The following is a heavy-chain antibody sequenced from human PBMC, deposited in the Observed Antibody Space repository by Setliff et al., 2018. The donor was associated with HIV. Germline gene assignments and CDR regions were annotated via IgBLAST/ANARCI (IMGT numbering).Heavy chain of an antibody. CDR2: MNQSGTT. Sequence: LSLTCSVYGTSFRDHYWSWVRQTPGKGLEWMGEMNQSGTTNYNPSLKSRVTMSIDTSERQFSLKLTSVTAADTAVYYCVRWYYCVSGACYRADYWGQGTMVTVSS. CDR1: GTSFRDHY. D-gene: IGHD2-21*02. CDR3: VRWYYCVSGACYRADY. V-gene: IGHV4-34*01. J-gene: IGHJ4*02.